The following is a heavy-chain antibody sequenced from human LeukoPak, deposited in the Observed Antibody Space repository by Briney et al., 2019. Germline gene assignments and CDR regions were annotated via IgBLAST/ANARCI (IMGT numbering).Heavy chain of an antibody. J-gene: IGHJ4*02. Sequence: GESLKISCKSSGDIFTDYWIGWVRQMPGKGLEWMGIIYPADSNVKYSPPFHGRVTISADESINTVYLQWISLKASDTAMYYCARENWGSGDYWGQGTLVTVSS. D-gene: IGHD7-27*01. CDR3: ARENWGSGDY. CDR2: IYPADSNV. CDR1: GDIFTDYW. V-gene: IGHV5-51*01.